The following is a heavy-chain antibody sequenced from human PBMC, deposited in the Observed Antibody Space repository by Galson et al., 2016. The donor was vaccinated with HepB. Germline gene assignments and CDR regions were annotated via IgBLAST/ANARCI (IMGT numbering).Heavy chain of an antibody. CDR3: TPDSWWSDGFDP. Sequence: SLRLSCAASGFTLTNVWMSWVRQAPGKGLEWVGQIKSRTDGGTRDYAASVRGRFTISGDDSKNTLYLQMNGLKPEDTAVYYCTPDSWWSDGFDPWGQGTLVTVSS. J-gene: IGHJ5*02. CDR1: GFTLTNVW. D-gene: IGHD2-15*01. CDR2: IKSRTDGGTR. V-gene: IGHV3-15*01.